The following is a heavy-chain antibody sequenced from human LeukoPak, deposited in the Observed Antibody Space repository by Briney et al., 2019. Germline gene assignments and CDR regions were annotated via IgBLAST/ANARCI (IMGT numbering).Heavy chain of an antibody. Sequence: ASVQVSCKASGYTFTAYYIHWVRQTPGQGHEWMGWISPSSGGTNYAQKFQGRVTMTRDTSIGTAYMELNSLRSDDTAVYFCAAEHSGGYYFFWGQGTLVTVSS. D-gene: IGHD3-22*01. V-gene: IGHV1-2*02. CDR3: AAEHSGGYYFF. CDR2: ISPSSGGT. J-gene: IGHJ4*02. CDR1: GYTFTAYY.